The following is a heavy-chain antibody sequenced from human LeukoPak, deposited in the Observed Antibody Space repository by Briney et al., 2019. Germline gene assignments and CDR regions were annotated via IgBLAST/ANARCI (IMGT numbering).Heavy chain of an antibody. J-gene: IGHJ4*02. CDR2: IYTSGST. CDR1: GGSISSYY. V-gene: IGHV4-4*07. D-gene: IGHD6-13*01. CDR3: ARGGIARLKYYFDY. Sequence: SETLSLTCTVSGGSISSYYWSWIRQPAGKGLEWIGRIYTSGSTNYNPSLKSRVTMSVDTSKNQFSLKLSSVTAADTAVYYCARGGIARLKYYFDYWGPGTLVTVSS.